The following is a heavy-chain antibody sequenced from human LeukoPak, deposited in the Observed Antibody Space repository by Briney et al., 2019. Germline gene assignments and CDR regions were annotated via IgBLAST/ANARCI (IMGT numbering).Heavy chain of an antibody. CDR3: ARWVDTAMAFDY. CDR2: IYHSGST. Sequence: AGGSLRLSCAASGLTFSSHWMHWIRQPPGKGLEWIGYIYHSGSTNYNPSLKSRVTISVDTSKNQFSLKLSSVTAADTAVYYCARWVDTAMAFDYWGQGTLVTVSS. V-gene: IGHV4-59*11. D-gene: IGHD5-18*01. CDR1: GLTFSSHW. J-gene: IGHJ4*02.